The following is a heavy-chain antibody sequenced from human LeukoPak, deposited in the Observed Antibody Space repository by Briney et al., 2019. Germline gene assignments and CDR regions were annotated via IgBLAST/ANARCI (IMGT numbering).Heavy chain of an antibody. CDR1: GFTFSMYG. V-gene: IGHV3-48*01. Sequence: GGSLRLSCAASGFTFSMYGMNWVRQAPGKGLEWVSYISSSSSTIYYADSVKGRFTISRDNSKNTLYLQMNSLRAEDTAVYYCAKPPGLRRLDPWGQGTLVTVSS. CDR2: ISSSSSTI. D-gene: IGHD5-12*01. J-gene: IGHJ5*02. CDR3: AKPPGLRRLDP.